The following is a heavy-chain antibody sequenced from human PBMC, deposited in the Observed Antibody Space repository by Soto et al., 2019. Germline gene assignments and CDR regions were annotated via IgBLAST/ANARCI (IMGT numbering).Heavy chain of an antibody. CDR1: GGSFSGYY. CDR3: ARGKLSDYVWGSYRYHFDY. V-gene: IGHV4-34*01. D-gene: IGHD3-16*02. CDR2: INHSGST. Sequence: LSLTCAVYGGSFSGYYWSWIRQPPGKGLEWIGEINHSGSTNYNPFLKSRVTISVDTSKNQFSLKLSSVTAADTAVYYCARGKLSDYVWGSYRYHFDYWGQATVVTVSS. J-gene: IGHJ4*02.